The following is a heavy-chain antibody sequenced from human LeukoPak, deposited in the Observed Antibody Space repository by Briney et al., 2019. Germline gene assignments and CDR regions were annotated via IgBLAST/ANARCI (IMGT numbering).Heavy chain of an antibody. J-gene: IGHJ6*03. D-gene: IGHD3-16*01. V-gene: IGHV4-30-4*07. Sequence: SETLSLTCVVSGDSITSGGYSWSWIRQPPGKALEWVGYIYDSGIAFYNPSLKSRVTMSVDTSKNHFFLNLRSVTAADTAVYYCARRGGDMPARGFMDVWGKGTTVTVSS. CDR3: ARRGGDMPARGFMDV. CDR2: IYDSGIA. CDR1: GDSITSGGYS.